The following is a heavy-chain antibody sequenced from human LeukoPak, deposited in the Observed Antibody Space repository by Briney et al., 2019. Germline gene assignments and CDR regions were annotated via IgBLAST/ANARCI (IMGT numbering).Heavy chain of an antibody. V-gene: IGHV3-23*01. D-gene: IGHD3-10*01. CDR1: GFTFSSYG. CDR3: AKGWFWELRFDY. J-gene: IGHJ4*02. CDR2: ISGSGGST. Sequence: PGGSLRLSCAASGFTFSSYGMSWVRQAPGKGLEWVSAISGSGGSTYYADSVKGRFTISRDNSKNTLYLQMNSLRAEDTAVYYCAKGWFWELRFDYWGQGTLVTVSS.